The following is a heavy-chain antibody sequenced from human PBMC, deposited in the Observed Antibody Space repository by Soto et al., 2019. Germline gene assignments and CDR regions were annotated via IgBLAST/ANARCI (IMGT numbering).Heavy chain of an antibody. CDR3: AHLTYYYDRRGYYSPAEYFQH. V-gene: IGHV2-5*02. D-gene: IGHD3-22*01. CDR1: GFSLSTSGVG. J-gene: IGHJ1*01. CDR2: IYWDDDK. Sequence: QITLKESGPTLVKPTQTLTLTCTFSGFSLSTSGVGVGWIRQPPGKALEWLALIYWDDDKRYSPSLKSRLTITKDTSKNQVVLTMTNMDPVDTATYYCAHLTYYYDRRGYYSPAEYFQHWGQGTLVTVSS.